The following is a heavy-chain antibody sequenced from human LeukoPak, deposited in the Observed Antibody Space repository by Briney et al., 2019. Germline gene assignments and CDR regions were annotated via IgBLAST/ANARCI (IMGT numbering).Heavy chain of an antibody. CDR1: GGTFSSYA. J-gene: IGHJ4*02. CDR3: AFRGGYCSSSSRYAEIDY. D-gene: IGHD2-2*01. CDR2: IIPILGIA. V-gene: IGHV1-69*04. Sequence: SVKLSCKASGGTFSSYAISWVRQAPGQGLEWMGRIIPILGIANYAQKLKGRVTITADKAKSSAYMELSSLRAEDTAVYYCAFRGGYCSSSSRYAEIDYWGQGTLVTVSS.